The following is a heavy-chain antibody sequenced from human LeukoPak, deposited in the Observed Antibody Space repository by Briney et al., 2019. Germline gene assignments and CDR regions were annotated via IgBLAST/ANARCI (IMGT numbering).Heavy chain of an antibody. Sequence: GGSLRLSCAASGFTFSSYWMSWVRQAPGKGLEWVADIKQDGSEKYYVDSVKGRFTISRDNAKNSLYLQMNSLRAEDTAVYYCARDLPYYDSSGYYTPLDYWGQGTLVTVSS. CDR3: ARDLPYYDSSGYYTPLDY. J-gene: IGHJ4*02. V-gene: IGHV3-7*01. CDR1: GFTFSSYW. D-gene: IGHD3-22*01. CDR2: IKQDGSEK.